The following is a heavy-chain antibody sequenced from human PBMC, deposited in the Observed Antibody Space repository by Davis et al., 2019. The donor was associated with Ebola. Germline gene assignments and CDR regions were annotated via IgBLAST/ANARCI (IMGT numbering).Heavy chain of an antibody. J-gene: IGHJ4*02. V-gene: IGHV4-39*01. CDR2: IYYSGST. CDR3: ASPKYCSSTSRRDY. CDR1: GGSISSRSYY. Sequence: MPSETLSLTCTVSGGSISSRSYYWGWIRQPPGKGLEWIGSIYYSGSTYYNAALKRRVTISVDTSKNQFSLKLSSVTAADTAVYYCASPKYCSSTSRRDYWGQGTLVTVSS. D-gene: IGHD2-2*01.